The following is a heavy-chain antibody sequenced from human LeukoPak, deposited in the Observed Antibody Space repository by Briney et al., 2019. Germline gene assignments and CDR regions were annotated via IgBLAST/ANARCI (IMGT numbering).Heavy chain of an antibody. Sequence: GGSLRLSCAASGFTFSSYAMHWVRQAPGKGLEWVAVISYDGSNKYYADSVKGRFTISRDNSKNTLYLQMNSLRAEGTAVYYCARDGQWLVPGAFDIWGQGTMVTVSS. J-gene: IGHJ3*02. D-gene: IGHD6-19*01. V-gene: IGHV3-30*04. CDR3: ARDGQWLVPGAFDI. CDR2: ISYDGSNK. CDR1: GFTFSSYA.